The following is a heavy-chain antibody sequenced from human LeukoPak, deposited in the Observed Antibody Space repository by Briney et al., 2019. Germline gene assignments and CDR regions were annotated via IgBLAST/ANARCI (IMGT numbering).Heavy chain of an antibody. V-gene: IGHV6-1*01. J-gene: IGHJ3*02. D-gene: IGHD6-13*01. CDR3: AREARIAAAGSDAFDI. CDR1: GDSVSSNSAA. Sequence: SQTLSLTCAISGDSVSSNSAAWNWIRQSPSRGLEWLGRTYYRCRWYNDYAVSVKSRITINPDTSKNQFSLQLNSVTPEDTAVYYCAREARIAAAGSDAFDIWGQGTMVTVSS. CDR2: TYYRCRWYN.